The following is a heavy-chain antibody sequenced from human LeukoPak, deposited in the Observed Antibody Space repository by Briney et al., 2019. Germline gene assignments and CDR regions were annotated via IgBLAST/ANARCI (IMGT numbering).Heavy chain of an antibody. D-gene: IGHD2-2*01. CDR3: ARAGGDIVVVPALDV. Sequence: AASVKVSCKASGYTFTGYYMHWVRQAPGQGLEWMGGIIPIFGTANYAQKFQGRVTITADESTSTAYMELSSLRSEDTAVYYCARAGGDIVVVPALDVWGKGTTVTISS. J-gene: IGHJ6*04. CDR2: IIPIFGTA. V-gene: IGHV1-69*13. CDR1: GYTFTGYY.